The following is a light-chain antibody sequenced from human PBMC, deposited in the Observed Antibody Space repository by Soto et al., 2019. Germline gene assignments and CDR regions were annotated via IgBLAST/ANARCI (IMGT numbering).Light chain of an antibody. J-gene: IGLJ1*01. CDR1: SSDVGGYNY. Sequence: QSVLTQPASVSGSPGQSITISCTGSSSDVGGYNYVSWYQQLAGKAPKLMIDEVSNRPSGVSNRFSGSKSGNTASLTISGLRAEDEADYYCMSYTSSSTLFGFGTGTKVTVL. V-gene: IGLV2-14*03. CDR3: MSYTSSSTLFG. CDR2: EVS.